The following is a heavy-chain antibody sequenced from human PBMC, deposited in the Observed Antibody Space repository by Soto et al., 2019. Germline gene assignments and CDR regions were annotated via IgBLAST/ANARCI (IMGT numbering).Heavy chain of an antibody. CDR3: TILMNDGGDY. D-gene: IGHD1-1*01. CDR2: IRSKANSYAT. J-gene: IGHJ4*02. CDR1: GFTFSGSA. V-gene: IGHV3-73*02. Sequence: EVQLVESGGGLVQPGGSLKLSCAASGFTFSGSAMHWVRQASGKGLEWVGRIRSKANSYATAYAASVKGRFTISRDDSKSTAYVQINSLKTEDTAVYYCTILMNDGGDYLGQGTRVTVAS.